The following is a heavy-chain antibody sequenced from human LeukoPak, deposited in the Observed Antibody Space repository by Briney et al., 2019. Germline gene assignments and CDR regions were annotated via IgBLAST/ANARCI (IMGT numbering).Heavy chain of an antibody. V-gene: IGHV3-21*01. CDR2: ISSSSYI. CDR3: ARDSGVQLWVIDY. D-gene: IGHD5-18*01. Sequence: GGSLRLSCAASGFTFSSYSMNWVRQAPGKGLEWVSSISSSSYIYYADSVKGRFTISRDNAKNSLYLQMNSLRAEDTAVYYCARDSGVQLWVIDYWGQGTLVTVSS. CDR1: GFTFSSYS. J-gene: IGHJ4*02.